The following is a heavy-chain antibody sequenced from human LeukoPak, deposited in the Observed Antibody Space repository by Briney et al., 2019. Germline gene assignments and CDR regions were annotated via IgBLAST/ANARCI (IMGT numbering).Heavy chain of an antibody. CDR1: GVTFSSYG. D-gene: IGHD2-2*02. CDR2: IRYDGSNK. V-gene: IGHV3-30*02. J-gene: IGHJ4*02. Sequence: GGSLRLSCSASGVTFSSYGMHWVRQAPGKGLEWVAFIRYDGSNKYYADSVKGRFTISRDNSKNTLYLQMNSLRAEDTAVYYCAKDPQDIVVVPAATPNDYWGQGTLVTVSS. CDR3: AKDPQDIVVVPAATPNDY.